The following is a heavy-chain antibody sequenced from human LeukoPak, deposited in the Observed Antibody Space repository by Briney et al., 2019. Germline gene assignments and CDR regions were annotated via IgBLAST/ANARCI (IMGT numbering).Heavy chain of an antibody. V-gene: IGHV1-24*01. Sequence: GASVKVSCKVSGYTLTELSMHWVRQAPGKGLEWMGGFDPEDGETIYAQKFQGRVTVTEDTSTDTAYMELSSLRSEDTAVYYCARNPGIAAAGAFDYWGQGTLVTVSS. CDR3: ARNPGIAAAGAFDY. J-gene: IGHJ4*02. D-gene: IGHD6-13*01. CDR2: FDPEDGET. CDR1: GYTLTELS.